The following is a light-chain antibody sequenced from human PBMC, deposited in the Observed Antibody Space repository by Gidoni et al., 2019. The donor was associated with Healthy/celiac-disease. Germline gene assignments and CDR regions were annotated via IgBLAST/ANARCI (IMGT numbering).Light chain of an antibody. J-gene: IGKJ4*01. CDR2: AAS. CDR3: QQSYSTPLLT. CDR1: QSISSY. Sequence: IQLTQSPSSLSASVGDRVTITCRASQSISSYLNWYQQKPGKAPKRLIYAASSLKSGVPSRFSGSGSGTDFNLTISSLQPEDFATYYCQQSYSTPLLTFGGGTKVEIK. V-gene: IGKV1-39*01.